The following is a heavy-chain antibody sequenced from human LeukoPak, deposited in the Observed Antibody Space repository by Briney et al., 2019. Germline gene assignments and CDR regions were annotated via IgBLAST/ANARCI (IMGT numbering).Heavy chain of an antibody. CDR1: GYSFTSYW. Sequence: EESLQISCKGSGYSFTSYWIGWVRQMPGKGLEWMGIIYPGDSDTRYSPSFQGQVTISADKSISTAYLQWSSLKASDTAMYYCARRWYYYDSSGYYHYFDYWGQGTLVTVSS. CDR3: ARRWYYYDSSGYYHYFDY. J-gene: IGHJ4*02. V-gene: IGHV5-51*01. D-gene: IGHD3-22*01. CDR2: IYPGDSDT.